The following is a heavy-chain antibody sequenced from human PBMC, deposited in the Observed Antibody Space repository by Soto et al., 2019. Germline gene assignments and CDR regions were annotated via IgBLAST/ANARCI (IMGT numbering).Heavy chain of an antibody. J-gene: IGHJ5*02. CDR2: ISSSSSTI. V-gene: IGHV3-48*02. CDR1: GFTFSSYS. D-gene: IGHD3-3*01. Sequence: GGSLRLTCAASGFTFSSYSMNWVRQAPGKGLEWVSYISSSSSTIYYADSVKGRFTISRDNAKNSLYLQMNSLRDEDTAVYYCAREAYYDFWSGPNWFDPWGQGTLVTVSS. CDR3: AREAYYDFWSGPNWFDP.